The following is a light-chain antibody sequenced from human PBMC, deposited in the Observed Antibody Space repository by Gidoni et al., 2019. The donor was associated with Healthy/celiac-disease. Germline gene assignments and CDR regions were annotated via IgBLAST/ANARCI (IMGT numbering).Light chain of an antibody. CDR3: QQYNSQWT. J-gene: IGKJ1*01. V-gene: IGKV1-5*01. Sequence: DIQMTQSPSTLSASVGDRVTITCRASQSISSWLAWYQQKPGKAPKLLIYDASSLESGVPSRFSGSGAGTEFTLTISSLQPDDFATYCCQQYNSQWTFGQGTKVEIK. CDR1: QSISSW. CDR2: DAS.